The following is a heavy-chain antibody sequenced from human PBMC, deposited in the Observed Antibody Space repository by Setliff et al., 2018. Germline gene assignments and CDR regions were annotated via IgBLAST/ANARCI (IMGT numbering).Heavy chain of an antibody. V-gene: IGHV4-59*01. Sequence: SETLSLTCTVSGGSIRDYYWNWIRQSPGKGLEWIGYIYYWGTTNYNSSLKSRVTISMDMSTNQFSLKLTSATAADTAIYFCAAVGTEAGGGWFDPWGQGTLVTV. J-gene: IGHJ5*02. D-gene: IGHD1-26*01. CDR3: AAVGTEAGGGWFDP. CDR1: GGSIRDYY. CDR2: IYYWGTT.